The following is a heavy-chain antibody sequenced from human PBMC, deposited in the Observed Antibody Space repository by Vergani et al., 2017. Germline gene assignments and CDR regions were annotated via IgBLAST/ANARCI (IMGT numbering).Heavy chain of an antibody. Sequence: QVQLVESGGGVVQPGRSLRLSCAASGFTFSSYGMHWVRQAPGKGLEWVAVIWYDGSNKYYADSVKGRFTISRDNSKNTLYLQMNSLRAEDTAVYYCARGRQVPGHFDYWGQGTLVTVSS. J-gene: IGHJ4*02. V-gene: IGHV3-33*01. CDR2: IWYDGSNK. CDR3: ARGRQVPGHFDY. D-gene: IGHD2-2*01. CDR1: GFTFSSYG.